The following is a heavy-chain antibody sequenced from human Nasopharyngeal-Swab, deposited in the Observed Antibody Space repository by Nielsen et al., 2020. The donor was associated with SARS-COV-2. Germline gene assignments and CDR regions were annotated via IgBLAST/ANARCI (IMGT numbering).Heavy chain of an antibody. CDR1: GFTFSSYS. V-gene: IGHV3-48*04. Sequence: GESLKISCAASGFTFSSYSMNWVRQAPGKGLEWVSYISSSGSTIYYADSVKGRFTISRDNAKNSLYLQMNSLRAEDTAVYYCARDTTCDTAMVEYYYYYYGMDVWGQGTTVTVSS. D-gene: IGHD5-18*01. CDR2: ISSSGSTI. J-gene: IGHJ6*02. CDR3: ARDTTCDTAMVEYYYYYYGMDV.